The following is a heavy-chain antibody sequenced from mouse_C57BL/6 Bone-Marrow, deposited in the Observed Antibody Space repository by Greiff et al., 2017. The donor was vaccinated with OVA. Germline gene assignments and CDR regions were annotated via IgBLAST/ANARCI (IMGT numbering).Heavy chain of an antibody. CDR1: GYTFTSYW. CDR2: INPSSGYT. CDR3: ASGVLRLLFAY. Sequence: QVQLQQSGAELAKPGASVKLSCKASGYTFTSYWMHWVKQRPGQGLEWIGYINPSSGYTKYNQKFKDKATLTADKSSSTAYMQLSSLTYEDSAVSYCASGVLRLLFAYWGQGTTLTVSS. V-gene: IGHV1-7*01. D-gene: IGHD1-1*01. J-gene: IGHJ2*01.